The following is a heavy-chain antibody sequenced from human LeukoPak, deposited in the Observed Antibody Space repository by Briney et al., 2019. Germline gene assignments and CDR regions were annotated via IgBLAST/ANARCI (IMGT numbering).Heavy chain of an antibody. D-gene: IGHD1-1*01. Sequence: ASVKVSCKASGYTFTGYYMHWVRQAPGQGLEWMGRINPNSGGTNYAQKFQGRVTMTRDTSISTAYMELSRLRSDDTAVYYCASDYFNWNDGEDYWGQGTLVTVSS. V-gene: IGHV1-2*06. CDR1: GYTFTGYY. CDR3: ASDYFNWNDGEDY. CDR2: INPNSGGT. J-gene: IGHJ4*02.